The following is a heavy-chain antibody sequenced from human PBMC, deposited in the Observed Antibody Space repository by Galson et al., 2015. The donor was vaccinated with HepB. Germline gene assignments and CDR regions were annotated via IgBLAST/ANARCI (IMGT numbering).Heavy chain of an antibody. CDR3: AKDLLFSPDTAMAN. D-gene: IGHD5-18*01. CDR1: GFTFSSYG. J-gene: IGHJ4*02. Sequence: SLRLSCAASGFTFSSYGMHWVRQAPGKGLEWVAVISYDGSNKYYADSVKGRFTISRDNSKNTLYLQMNSLRAEDTAVYYCAKDLLFSPDTAMANWGQGTLVTVSS. V-gene: IGHV3-30*18. CDR2: ISYDGSNK.